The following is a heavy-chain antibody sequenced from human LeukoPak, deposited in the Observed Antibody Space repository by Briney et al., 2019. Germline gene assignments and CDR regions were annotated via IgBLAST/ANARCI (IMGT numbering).Heavy chain of an antibody. CDR2: IYNSET. CDR1: GGSMNSYY. J-gene: IGHJ4*02. V-gene: IGHV4-59*08. CDR3: ARHRDYGTGWYGFDY. Sequence: PPETLSLTCTVSGGSMNSYYWSWIRQPPGKGLEWIAYIYNSETNYNPSLKSRVTISVDTSKNQFSLRLSSVTAADTAVYYCARHRDYGTGWYGFDYWGQGTLVTVSS. D-gene: IGHD6-19*01.